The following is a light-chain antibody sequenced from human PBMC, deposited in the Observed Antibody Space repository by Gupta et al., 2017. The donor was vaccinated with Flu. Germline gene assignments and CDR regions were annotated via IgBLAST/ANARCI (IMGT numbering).Light chain of an antibody. V-gene: IGLV2-11*01. J-gene: IGLJ2*01. CDR3: GSYGDSNV. CDR1: SSDSGSYNY. CDR2: DGS. Sequence: GQSVSSSGTGTSSDSGSYNYVSRYQQLPCRHPKLIIYDGSAGPSGVPDRFTGSKSGNTASLTIAGRKPEDEADYHCGSYGDSNVFGGGTKLTVL.